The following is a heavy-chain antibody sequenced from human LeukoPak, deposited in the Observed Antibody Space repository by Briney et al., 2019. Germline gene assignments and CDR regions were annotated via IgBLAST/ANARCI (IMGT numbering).Heavy chain of an antibody. CDR2: INPNSGGT. D-gene: IGHD6-6*01. V-gene: IGHV1-2*02. CDR3: VRLQYSSSSPRYYYYMDV. CDR1: GYTFTGYY. J-gene: IGHJ6*03. Sequence: ASVKVSCKASGYTFTGYYMHWVRQAPGQGLEWMGWINPNSGGTNYAQKFQGRVTMTRDTSISTAYMELSRLRSDDTAVYYCVRLQYSSSSPRYYYYMDVWGKGTTVTVSS.